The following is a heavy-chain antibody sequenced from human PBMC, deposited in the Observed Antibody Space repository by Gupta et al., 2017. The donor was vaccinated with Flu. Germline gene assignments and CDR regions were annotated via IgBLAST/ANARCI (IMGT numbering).Heavy chain of an antibody. V-gene: IGHV3-48*03. D-gene: IGHD3-10*01. CDR2: IGSSGNSI. J-gene: IGHJ1*01. CDR3: VRRHFSGSGSHH. CDR1: GFTFSAYE. Sequence: EVQLVESGGDLVQPGGSLRLTCVTSGFTFSAYEMNWVRQAPGKGLEWISNIGSSGNSIYYADSVRGRFTISRDNAKNSLFLQMNSLRADDTGVYYCVRRHFSGSGSHHWGRGTLVTVSS.